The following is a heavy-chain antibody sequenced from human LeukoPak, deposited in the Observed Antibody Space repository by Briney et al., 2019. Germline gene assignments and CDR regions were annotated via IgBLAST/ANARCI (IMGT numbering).Heavy chain of an antibody. D-gene: IGHD2-15*01. Sequence: PGGSLRLSCVASGFTFSDYWMSWVRQTPGKGLEWVANINKDGSDIYYADSAKGRFTISRDSAKNSLYLQMNSLRDGDTATYYCARDGSSFDYWGQGTLVTVSS. CDR1: GFTFSDYW. CDR2: INKDGSDI. CDR3: ARDGSSFDY. V-gene: IGHV3-7*01. J-gene: IGHJ4*02.